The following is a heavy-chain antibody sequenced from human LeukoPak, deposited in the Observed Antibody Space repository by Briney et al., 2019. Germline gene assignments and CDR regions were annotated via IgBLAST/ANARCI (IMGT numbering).Heavy chain of an antibody. Sequence: GGSLRLSCAASGFTFSNAWMSWVRQAPGKGLEWVSSISSSSSYIYYADSVKGRFTISRDNAKNSLYLQMNSLRAEDTAVYYCATDYDFWSGPNYWGQGTLVTVSS. CDR2: ISSSSSYI. V-gene: IGHV3-21*01. CDR3: ATDYDFWSGPNY. J-gene: IGHJ4*02. D-gene: IGHD3-3*01. CDR1: GFTFSNAW.